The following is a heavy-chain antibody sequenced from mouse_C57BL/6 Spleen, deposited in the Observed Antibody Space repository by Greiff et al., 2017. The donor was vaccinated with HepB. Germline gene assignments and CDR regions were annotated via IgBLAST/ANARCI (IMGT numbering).Heavy chain of an antibody. CDR3: AREGIYYDYDRAMDY. CDR2: IHPNSGST. CDR1: GYTFTSYW. D-gene: IGHD2-4*01. J-gene: IGHJ4*01. V-gene: IGHV1-64*01. Sequence: QVQLQQSGAELVKPGASVKLSCKASGYTFTSYWMHWVKQRPGQGLEWIGMIHPNSGSTNYNEKFKSKATLTVDKSSSTAYMQLSSLTSEDSAVYYCAREGIYYDYDRAMDYWGQGTSVTVSS.